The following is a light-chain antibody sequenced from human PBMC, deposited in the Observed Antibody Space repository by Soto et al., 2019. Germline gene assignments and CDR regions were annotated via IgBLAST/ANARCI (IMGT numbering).Light chain of an antibody. CDR2: DVS. CDR3: SSYTSSIPVL. V-gene: IGLV2-14*03. Sequence: QLVLTQPASVSGSPGQSITISCTGTSSDVGGYNYVSWYQHHPGKAPKLMISDVSNRPSGVSNRFSGSKSGNTASLTISGLQAEDEADYYCSSYTSSIPVLFGGGTKLTVL. CDR1: SSDVGGYNY. J-gene: IGLJ2*01.